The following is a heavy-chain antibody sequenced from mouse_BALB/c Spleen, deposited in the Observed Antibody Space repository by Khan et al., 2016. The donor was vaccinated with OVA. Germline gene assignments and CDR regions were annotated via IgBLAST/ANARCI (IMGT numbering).Heavy chain of an antibody. CDR3: ARCRYVRYDEGYYGMDY. CDR1: GYTFTSYC. Sequence: QVQLQQSGPELVKPGASVKMSCKASGYTFTSYCMHWVKQRPGQGLEWIGDINPSNGGTNYNEKFKSKATLTVDKSSSTAYMQLSSLTSEDSAVYYCARCRYVRYDEGYYGMDYWGQGTSVTVSS. D-gene: IGHD2-14*01. V-gene: IGHV1-53*01. J-gene: IGHJ4*01. CDR2: INPSNGGT.